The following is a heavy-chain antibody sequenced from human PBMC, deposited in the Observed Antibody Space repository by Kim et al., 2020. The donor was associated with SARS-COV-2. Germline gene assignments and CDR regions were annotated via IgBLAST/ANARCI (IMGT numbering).Heavy chain of an antibody. CDR3: ARNLGGYGLFDY. D-gene: IGHD1-26*01. J-gene: IGHJ4*01. Sequence: YADSVEGRFTISRVNADNSLYLQMDSLSDEDTAVYYCARNLGGYGLFDYWGHGTLVAVSS. V-gene: IGHV3-48*02.